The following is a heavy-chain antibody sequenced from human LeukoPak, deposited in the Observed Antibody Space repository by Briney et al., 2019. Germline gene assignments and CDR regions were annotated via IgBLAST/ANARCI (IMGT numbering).Heavy chain of an antibody. CDR2: IRSKAYGGTT. CDR1: GFTFGDYA. Sequence: GRSLRLSCTASGFTFGDYAMSWVRQAPGKGLEWVGFIRSKAYGGTTEYAASVKGRSTISRDDSKSIAYLQTNSLKTEDTAVYYCTRHRESGYSGYDYHPLDYWGQGTLVTVSS. J-gene: IGHJ4*02. CDR3: TRHRESGYSGYDYHPLDY. V-gene: IGHV3-49*04. D-gene: IGHD5-12*01.